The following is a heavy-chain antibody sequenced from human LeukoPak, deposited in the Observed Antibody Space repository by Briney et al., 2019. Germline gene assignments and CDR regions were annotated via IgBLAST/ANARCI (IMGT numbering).Heavy chain of an antibody. CDR2: IYYGGNT. D-gene: IGHD6-19*01. CDR1: GGSISRRGYY. V-gene: IGHV4-39*01. J-gene: IGHJ4*02. CDR3: ARHRSSSRGSSGFSQGQFDY. Sequence: SETLSLTCSASGGSISRRGYYWGWIRQPPGKGLEWIGSIYYGGNTYYNPSLKSRLTISVDTSKDLFSLKLSSVTAADTAVYYCARHRSSSRGSSGFSQGQFDYWGQGTLVTVSS.